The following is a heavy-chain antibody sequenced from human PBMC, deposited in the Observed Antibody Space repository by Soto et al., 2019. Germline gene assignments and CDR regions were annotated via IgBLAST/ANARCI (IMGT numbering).Heavy chain of an antibody. D-gene: IGHD5-18*01. CDR2: INHSGST. V-gene: IGHV4-34*01. CDR3: ARGPMDTAMGRRPFDY. J-gene: IGHJ4*02. CDR1: GGSFSGYY. Sequence: SETLSLTCAVYGGSFSGYYWSWIRQPPGKGLEWIGEINHSGSTNYNPSLKSRVTISVDTSKNQFSLKLSSVTAADTAVYYCARGPMDTAMGRRPFDYWGQGTLVTVSS.